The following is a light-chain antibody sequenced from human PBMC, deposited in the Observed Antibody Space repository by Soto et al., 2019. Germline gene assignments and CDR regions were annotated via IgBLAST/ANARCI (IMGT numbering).Light chain of an antibody. J-gene: IGKJ1*01. CDR2: DAS. Sequence: EIVLTQSPATLSLSPGERATLSCRASQSVSSYLAWYQQKPGQAPRLLIYDASNRATGIPARFSGSGSGTDFTLHISSLEPEDFAVYYCQQRSNWPPWTFGQGTKVEIK. V-gene: IGKV3-11*01. CDR1: QSVSSY. CDR3: QQRSNWPPWT.